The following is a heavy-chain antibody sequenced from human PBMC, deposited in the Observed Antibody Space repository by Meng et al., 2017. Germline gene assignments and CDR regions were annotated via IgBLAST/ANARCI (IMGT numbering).Heavy chain of an antibody. CDR1: GGSISSVDW. J-gene: IGHJ4*02. Sequence: HLQESGPGLVTPSVTLSRTCVVSGGSISSVDWWSWVRQPPGKGLEWIGEIYHGGNTNYNPSLKSRVTISIDKSKNQFSLKLSSVTAADTAVYYCASWIYSCGWQWGQGTLVTVSS. V-gene: IGHV4/OR15-8*02. CDR3: ASWIYSCGWQ. CDR2: IYHGGNT. D-gene: IGHD6-19*01.